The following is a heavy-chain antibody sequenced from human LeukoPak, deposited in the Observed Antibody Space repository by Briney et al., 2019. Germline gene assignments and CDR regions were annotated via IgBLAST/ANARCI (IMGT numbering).Heavy chain of an antibody. CDR3: AKGISRQWLTPFDAFDI. CDR1: GFTFSSYA. Sequence: PGGSLRLSCAASGFTFSSYAMSWVRQAPGKGLEWVSAISGSGGSTYYADSVKGRFTISRDNSKNTLYLQMNSLRAEDTAVYYCAKGISRQWLTPFDAFDIWGQGTMVTVSS. V-gene: IGHV3-23*01. D-gene: IGHD6-19*01. J-gene: IGHJ3*02. CDR2: ISGSGGST.